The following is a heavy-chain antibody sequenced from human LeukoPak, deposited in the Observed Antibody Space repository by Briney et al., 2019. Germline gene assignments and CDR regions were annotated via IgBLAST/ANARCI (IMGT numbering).Heavy chain of an antibody. CDR2: ISGSGGST. J-gene: IGHJ4*02. CDR3: AKGKGYSGYDPVDY. V-gene: IGHV3-23*01. D-gene: IGHD5-12*01. Sequence: GGSLRLSSAASRFTFSSSAMSWVRQAPGRGLERVSAISGSGGSTYYADTVKGRYTISRDNSNNTLYLQMNSLRAEDTAVYYCAKGKGYSGYDPVDYWGQGTLVTVSS. CDR1: RFTFSSSA.